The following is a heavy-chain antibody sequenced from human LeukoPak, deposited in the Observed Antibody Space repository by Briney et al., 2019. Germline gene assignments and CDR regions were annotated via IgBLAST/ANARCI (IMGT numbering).Heavy chain of an antibody. CDR3: ARERYCSSTSCLGGWFDP. CDR2: INPNSGGT. CDR1: GYTFTGYY. Sequence: ASVKVSCKASGYTFTGYYMHWVRQAPGQGLEWMGWINPNSGGTNYAQKFQGRVTMTRDTSISTAYMELSRLRSDDTAVYYCARERYCSSTSCLGGWFDPWGQGTLVTVSS. J-gene: IGHJ5*02. V-gene: IGHV1-2*02. D-gene: IGHD2-2*01.